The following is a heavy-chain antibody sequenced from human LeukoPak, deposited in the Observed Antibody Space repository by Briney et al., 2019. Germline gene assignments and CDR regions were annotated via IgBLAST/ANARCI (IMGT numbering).Heavy chain of an antibody. CDR1: GYTFTSYA. D-gene: IGHD6-13*01. V-gene: IGHV1-3*01. J-gene: IGHJ4*02. CDR3: VRAPRDSSTMLDY. CDR2: INAGNGNT. Sequence: GASVKVSCKASGYTFTSYAMHWVRQAPGQRLEWMGWINAGNGNTKYSQKFQGRVTITRDTSASTAYMELSSLRSEDTAVYYCVRAPRDSSTMLDYWGQGTLVTVSS.